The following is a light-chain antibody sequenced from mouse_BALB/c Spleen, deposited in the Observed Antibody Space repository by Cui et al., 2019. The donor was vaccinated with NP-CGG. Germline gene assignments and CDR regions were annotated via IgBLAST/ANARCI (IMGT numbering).Light chain of an antibody. V-gene: IGLV1*01. Sequence: QAVGTHESALTTSPGETVTLTCRSSTGAVTTSNYANWVQEKPDHLFTGLIGGTNNRAPGAPARFSGSLIGDKAALTITGAQTEDEAIYFCALWYSNHWVFGGGTKLTVL. J-gene: IGLJ1*01. CDR1: TGAVTTSNY. CDR2: GTN. CDR3: ALWYSNHWV.